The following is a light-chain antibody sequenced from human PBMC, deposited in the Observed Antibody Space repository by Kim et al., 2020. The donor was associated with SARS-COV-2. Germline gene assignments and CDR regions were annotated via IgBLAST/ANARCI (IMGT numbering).Light chain of an antibody. Sequence: SPGERATLSCRASQTISSSSLAWYQQKPGQPPRPLIYGASGRATGIPDRFSGSGSGTDFTLTISRLEPEDFAVYYCQQYVSSPCTFGGGTKVDIK. CDR3: QQYVSSPCT. J-gene: IGKJ4*01. V-gene: IGKV3-20*01. CDR2: GAS. CDR1: QTISSSS.